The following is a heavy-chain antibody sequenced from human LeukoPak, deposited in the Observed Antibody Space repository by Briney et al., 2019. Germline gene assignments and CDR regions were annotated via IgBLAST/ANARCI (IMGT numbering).Heavy chain of an antibody. V-gene: IGHV3-64D*09. Sequence: GGSLRLSCAASGFTFSTFSMNWVRQAPGKGLEYVSAISDSGGSTYYADSVKGRFTISRDNSKNTLYLQMSSLRAEDTAVYFCVRGYSFGPYGMDVWGQGTTVTVSS. J-gene: IGHJ6*02. CDR1: GFTFSTFS. CDR3: VRGYSFGPYGMDV. CDR2: ISDSGGST. D-gene: IGHD2-15*01.